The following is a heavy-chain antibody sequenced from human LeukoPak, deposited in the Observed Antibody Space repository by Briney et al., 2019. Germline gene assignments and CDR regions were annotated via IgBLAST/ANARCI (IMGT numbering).Heavy chain of an antibody. CDR3: AKDSKVAAAGYFFDS. V-gene: IGHV3-30*18. D-gene: IGHD6-13*01. Sequence: GRSLRLSCAASGFTFSNYGMHWVRQAQGRGRKRVAVLPTDGRDKKYADSVKGRFTISRDNSKNTLYLEMNSLRPEDTAVYHCAKDSKVAAAGYFFDSWGQGTLVTVSS. CDR1: GFTFSNYG. CDR2: LPTDGRDK. J-gene: IGHJ4*02.